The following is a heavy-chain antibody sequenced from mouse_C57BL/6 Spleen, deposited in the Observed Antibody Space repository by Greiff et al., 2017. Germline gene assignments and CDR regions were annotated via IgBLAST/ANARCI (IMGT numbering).Heavy chain of an antibody. CDR3: ARDNYGSSFDV. J-gene: IGHJ1*03. CDR1: GFTFSSYT. V-gene: IGHV5-9*01. D-gene: IGHD1-1*01. Sequence: DVHLVESGGGLVKPGGSLKLSCAASGFTFSSYTMSWVRQTPEKRLEWVATISGGGGNTYYPDSVKGRFTISRDNAKNTLYLQMSSLGSEDTALYYCARDNYGSSFDVWGTGTTVTVSS. CDR2: ISGGGGNT.